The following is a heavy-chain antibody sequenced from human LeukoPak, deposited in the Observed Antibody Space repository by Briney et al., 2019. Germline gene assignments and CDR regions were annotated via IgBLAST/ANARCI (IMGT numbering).Heavy chain of an antibody. CDR2: IYYSGST. J-gene: IGHJ4*02. CDR1: GYSISSGYY. V-gene: IGHV4-38-2*02. Sequence: SETLSPTCTVSGYSISSGYYWGWIRQPPGKGLEWIGSIYYSGSTYYNPSLKSRVTISVDKSKNQLSLKLISVTAADTAVYYCARDVGTALVTGDYWGQGTLVTVSS. CDR3: ARDVGTALVTGDY. D-gene: IGHD5-18*01.